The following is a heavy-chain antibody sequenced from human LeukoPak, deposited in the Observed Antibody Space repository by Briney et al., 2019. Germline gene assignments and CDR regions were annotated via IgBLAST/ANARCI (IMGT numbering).Heavy chain of an antibody. CDR3: AKSEMYCYGGICYPFYYMDV. J-gene: IGHJ6*03. Sequence: GGSLRLSCAASGFTFSSYEMNWVRQAPGQGLEWVAFIRYDGTNKYYADSVKGRFTISRDNSKNTLSLQMNSLRAEDTALYYCAKSEMYCYGGICYPFYYMDVWGKGTTVTVSS. CDR2: IRYDGTNK. CDR1: GFTFSSYE. D-gene: IGHD2-15*01. V-gene: IGHV3-30*02.